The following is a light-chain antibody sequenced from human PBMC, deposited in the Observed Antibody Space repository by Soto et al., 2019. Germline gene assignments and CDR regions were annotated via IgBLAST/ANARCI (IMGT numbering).Light chain of an antibody. V-gene: IGLV3-21*04. Sequence: SYELTQPPSVSVAPGKTARITCGGDNIGDKSVHWYQYKSGQAPVLVIYYEIDRPSGIPERFSGSNSGSTATLTISRVEAGDEADYYCHVWDSDRDHPVFGGGTKLTVL. CDR2: YEI. CDR3: HVWDSDRDHPV. CDR1: NIGDKS. J-gene: IGLJ2*01.